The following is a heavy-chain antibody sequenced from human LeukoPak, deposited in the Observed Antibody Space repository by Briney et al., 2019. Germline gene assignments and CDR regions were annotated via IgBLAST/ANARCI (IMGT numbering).Heavy chain of an antibody. CDR3: AHKGSGSFGWFEP. Sequence: SGPTLVKPTQTLTLTCTLSGYSLTTSGVGVGWIRQSPGKALEWLALIYWDDNKYYSPSLKSRLTITKDTSKNQVVLSMTNMDPGETATYFWAHKGSGSFGWFEPWGQGTLVTVSS. J-gene: IGHJ5*02. CDR1: GYSLTTSGVG. D-gene: IGHD1-26*01. V-gene: IGHV2-5*02. CDR2: IYWDDNK.